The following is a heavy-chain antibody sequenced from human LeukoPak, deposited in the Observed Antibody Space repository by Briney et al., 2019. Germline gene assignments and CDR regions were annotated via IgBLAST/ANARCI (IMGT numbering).Heavy chain of an antibody. J-gene: IGHJ4*02. D-gene: IGHD6-13*01. V-gene: IGHV3-30*18. Sequence: GGSLRLSCAASGLTFSSYGMHWVRQAPGKGLEWVAVISYDGSNKYYADSVKGRLTISRDNSKNTLYLQMNSLRAEDTAVYYCAKDWEAAAPDYWGQGTLVTVSS. CDR1: GLTFSSYG. CDR2: ISYDGSNK. CDR3: AKDWEAAAPDY.